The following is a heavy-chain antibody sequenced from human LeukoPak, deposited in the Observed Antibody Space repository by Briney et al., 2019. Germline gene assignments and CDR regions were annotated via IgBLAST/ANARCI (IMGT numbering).Heavy chain of an antibody. D-gene: IGHD3-10*01. Sequence: SETLSLTCTVSGGSISSYYWSWIRQPPGQGLEWIGYIYYSGSTKYNPSLKSRVTISVDTSKNQSSLKLSSVTAADTAMYYCARLRGLTIVNDAFDIWGQGTMVTVSS. CDR2: IYYSGST. V-gene: IGHV4-59*01. CDR3: ARLRGLTIVNDAFDI. J-gene: IGHJ3*02. CDR1: GGSISSYY.